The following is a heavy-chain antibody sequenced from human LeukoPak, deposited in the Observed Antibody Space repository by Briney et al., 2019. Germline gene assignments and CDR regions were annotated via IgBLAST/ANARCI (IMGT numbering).Heavy chain of an antibody. CDR3: AKRRTDFGVVPLRYFDY. J-gene: IGHJ4*02. V-gene: IGHV3-23*01. CDR2: ISGSGGST. Sequence: GGSLRLSCAASGFTFSSYAMSWVRQAPGKGLEWVSAISGSGGSTYYADSVKGRFTISRDNSKNTLYLQMNSLRAEDTAVYYCAKRRTDFGVVPLRYFDYWGQGTLVTVSS. D-gene: IGHD3-3*01. CDR1: GFTFSSYA.